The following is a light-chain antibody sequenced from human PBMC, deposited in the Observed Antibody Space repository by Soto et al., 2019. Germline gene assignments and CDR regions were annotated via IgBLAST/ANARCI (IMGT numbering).Light chain of an antibody. J-gene: IGKJ4*01. CDR3: QQRSSWPPALS. V-gene: IGKV3-11*01. CDR2: DAS. CDR1: QSVRSF. Sequence: EIVLTQSPATLSLSPGARATLSCRASQSVRSFLAWYQQKPGQAPRLLIYDASNRATGVPGRFSGSGSGTDFTLNISSLEPEDFAVYYCQQRSSWPPALSFGGGTNVE.